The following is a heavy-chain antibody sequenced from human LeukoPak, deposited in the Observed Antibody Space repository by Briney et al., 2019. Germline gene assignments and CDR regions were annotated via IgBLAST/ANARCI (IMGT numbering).Heavy chain of an antibody. CDR3: ARDRYYYGSGSYPYMDV. J-gene: IGHJ6*03. Sequence: SETLSLTCTVSGSSISSYYWSWIRQPPGKGLEWIGYIYYSGSTNYNPSLKSRVTISVDTSKNQFSLKLSSVTAVDTAVYYCARDRYYYGSGSYPYMDVWGKGTTVTISS. CDR2: IYYSGST. CDR1: GSSISSYY. V-gene: IGHV4-59*12. D-gene: IGHD3-10*01.